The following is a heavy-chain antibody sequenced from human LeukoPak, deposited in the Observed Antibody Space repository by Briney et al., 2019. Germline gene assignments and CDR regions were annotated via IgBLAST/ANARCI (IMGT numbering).Heavy chain of an antibody. D-gene: IGHD4-17*01. CDR3: ARDRAATTVTRKDAFDI. CDR2: ITGSGSTI. Sequence: GSLRLSCAASGFTFSDYYMSWIRQAPGKGLEWVSYITGSGSTIYYADSVKGRFTVSRDNAKNSLYLQMNSLRAEDTAVYYCARDRAATTVTRKDAFDIWGQGIMVTVSS. CDR1: GFTFSDYY. J-gene: IGHJ3*02. V-gene: IGHV3-11*01.